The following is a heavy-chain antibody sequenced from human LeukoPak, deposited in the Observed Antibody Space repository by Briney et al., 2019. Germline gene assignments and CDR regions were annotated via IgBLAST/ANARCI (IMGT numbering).Heavy chain of an antibody. J-gene: IGHJ5*02. CDR1: GGSISSYY. D-gene: IGHD3-10*01. Sequence: KSSETLSLTCTVSGGSISSYYWSWIRQPAGKGLEWIGRIETSGNTNYKPSLKSRVTMSVDTSKNQFSLKLSSVTAADTAVYYCARDRKDGALLWFGELFWMNWFDPWGQGTLVTVSS. CDR2: IETSGNT. CDR3: ARDRKDGALLWFGELFWMNWFDP. V-gene: IGHV4-4*07.